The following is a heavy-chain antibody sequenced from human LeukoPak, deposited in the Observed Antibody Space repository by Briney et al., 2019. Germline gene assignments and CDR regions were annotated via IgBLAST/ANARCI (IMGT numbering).Heavy chain of an antibody. CDR2: MNPNSGNT. J-gene: IGHJ5*01. Sequence: ASVKVSCKASGYTFTSYDINWVRQATGQGLEWMGWMNPNSGNTGYAQKFQGRVTMTRNTSISTAYMELSSLRSEDTAVYYCARVRMRIAAAVTPYNWFDPWGQGTLVTVSS. V-gene: IGHV1-8*01. D-gene: IGHD6-13*01. CDR1: GYTFTSYD. CDR3: ARVRMRIAAAVTPYNWFDP.